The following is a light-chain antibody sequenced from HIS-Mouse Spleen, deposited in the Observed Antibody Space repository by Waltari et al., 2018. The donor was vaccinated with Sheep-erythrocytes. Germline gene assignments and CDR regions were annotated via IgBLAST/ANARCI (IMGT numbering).Light chain of an antibody. CDR3: QQSYSTPQFT. CDR2: AAS. CDR1: QSISSY. Sequence: DIQMTQSPSSLSASVGDRVTITCRASQSISSYLNWYQQKPGKAPKLLIYAASSLQSGVPERFSGSGSGTDFTLTISSLQPEDFATYYCQQSYSTPQFTFGPGTKVDIK. J-gene: IGKJ3*01. V-gene: IGKV1-39*01.